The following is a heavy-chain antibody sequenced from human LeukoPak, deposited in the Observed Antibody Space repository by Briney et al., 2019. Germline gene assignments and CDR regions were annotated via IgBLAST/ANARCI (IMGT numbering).Heavy chain of an antibody. V-gene: IGHV4-59*01. CDR3: AQTGIAAAGTKFDY. J-gene: IGHJ4*02. CDR1: GGSINSYY. CDR2: VYNSGST. Sequence: SETLSLTCTVSGGSINSYYWTWIRQPPGKGLEWIANVYNSGSTNYNPSLKSRVTISVDMFKNQFSLKLTSVTPVDTATYYCAQTGIAAAGTKFDYWGQGTLVTVSS. D-gene: IGHD6-13*01.